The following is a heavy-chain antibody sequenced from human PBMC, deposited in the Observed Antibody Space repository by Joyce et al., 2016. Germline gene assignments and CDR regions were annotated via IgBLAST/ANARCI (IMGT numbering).Heavy chain of an antibody. CDR3: ARAPRGPGYFDS. D-gene: IGHD3-10*01. J-gene: IGHJ4*02. CDR1: GDSFTTGGYA. CDR2: IYHSGNP. V-gene: IGHV4-30-2*01. Sequence: QLLLQESGPGLVKTSQPLSLTCAVSGDSFTTGGYAWNWIRQPPGKGLEWIGDIYHSGNPPFTPSLQSRVTISLDRSKSQFSLKLSSVTAADTAVYYCARAPRGPGYFDSWGQGTLVTVSS.